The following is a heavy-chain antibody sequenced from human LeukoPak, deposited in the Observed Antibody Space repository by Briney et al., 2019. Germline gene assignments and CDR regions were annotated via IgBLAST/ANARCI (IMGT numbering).Heavy chain of an antibody. V-gene: IGHV3-23*01. Sequence: GGSLRLSCAASGFTFTSYGMSWVRQAPGKGLEWVSVISGSGGRTYYADSVKGRFTISRDNSKNTLYLQMNSLRAEDTAVYYCARGPYPDYWGQGTLVTVSS. J-gene: IGHJ4*02. CDR3: ARGPYPDY. CDR2: ISGSGGRT. CDR1: GFTFTSYG.